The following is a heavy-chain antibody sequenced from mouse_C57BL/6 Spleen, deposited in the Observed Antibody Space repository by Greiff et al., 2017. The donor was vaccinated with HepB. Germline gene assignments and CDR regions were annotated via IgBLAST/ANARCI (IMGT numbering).Heavy chain of an antibody. CDR3: ARSELMTTVVATPYYYAMDY. J-gene: IGHJ4*01. V-gene: IGHV1-4*01. CDR1: GYTFTSYT. Sequence: VQLQQSGAELARPGASVKMSCKASGYTFTSYTMHWVKQRSGQGLEWIGYINPSSGYTKYNQKFKDKATLTADKSSSTAYMQLSSLPSEDSAVYYCARSELMTTVVATPYYYAMDYWGQGTSVTVSS. D-gene: IGHD1-1*01. CDR2: INPSSGYT.